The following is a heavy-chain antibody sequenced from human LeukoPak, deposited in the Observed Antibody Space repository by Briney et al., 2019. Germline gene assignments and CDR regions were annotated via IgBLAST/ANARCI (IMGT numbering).Heavy chain of an antibody. V-gene: IGHV3-7*01. CDR2: ITQGGTDK. CDR1: GFPLSNHW. D-gene: IGHD1-26*01. Sequence: PGGSLRLSCAASGFPLSNHWMTWVRQAPGKGLEWVATITQGGTDKFYVDSVMGRFTISGDNAKNSLYLQMSSLRAEDTAVYYCARDPFELWGQGTLVTVSS. CDR3: ARDPFEL. J-gene: IGHJ4*02.